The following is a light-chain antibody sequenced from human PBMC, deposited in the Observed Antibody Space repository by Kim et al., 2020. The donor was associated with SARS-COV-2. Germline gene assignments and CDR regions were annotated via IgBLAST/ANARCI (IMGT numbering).Light chain of an antibody. CDR3: QAWDSSTV. Sequence: VSVSPGQTASITCSGDKLGDKYACWYQQKPGQSPVLVIYQDSKRPSGIPERFSGSNSGNTATLTISGTQAMDEADYYCQAWDSSTVFGTGTKVTVL. CDR1: KLGDKY. J-gene: IGLJ1*01. CDR2: QDS. V-gene: IGLV3-1*01.